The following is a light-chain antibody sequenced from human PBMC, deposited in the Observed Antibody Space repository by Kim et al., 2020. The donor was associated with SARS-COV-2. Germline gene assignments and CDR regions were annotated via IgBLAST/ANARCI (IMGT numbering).Light chain of an antibody. J-gene: IGKJ1*01. CDR2: AVS. V-gene: IGKV1-16*02. CDR1: QDINHY. Sequence: DIQMAQSLSSLPASVGDRVTITCRASQDINHYLVWFQQKRGKAPSSLIYAVSNLQRGVPSKFSGSGSGTHFTLPISSLQPEDFATYYCQQYKSYPRTFGQGTKVDIK. CDR3: QQYKSYPRT.